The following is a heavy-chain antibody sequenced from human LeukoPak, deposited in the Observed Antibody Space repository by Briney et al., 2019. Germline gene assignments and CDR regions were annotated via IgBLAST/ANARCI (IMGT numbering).Heavy chain of an antibody. CDR3: ARLERGYSYGETLRNEYYYYYMDV. CDR2: IYTSGST. D-gene: IGHD5-18*01. V-gene: IGHV4-4*09. Sequence: SETLSLTCTVSGGSISSYYWSWIRQPPGKGLEWIGYIYTSGSTNYNPSLKSRVTISVDTSKNQFSLKLSSVTAADTAVYYCARLERGYSYGETLRNEYYYYYMDVWGKGTTVTVSS. CDR1: GGSISSYY. J-gene: IGHJ6*03.